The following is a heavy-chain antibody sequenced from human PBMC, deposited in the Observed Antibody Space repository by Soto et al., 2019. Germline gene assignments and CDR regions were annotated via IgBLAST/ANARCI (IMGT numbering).Heavy chain of an antibody. CDR3: AKDITFGGVIADYGMDV. Sequence: EVQLLESGGGLVQPGGSLRLSCAASGFTFSSYAMSWVRQAPGKGLEWVSGFSGSGDSTYNADSVKGRFTISRDNSKNTMYLQMNSLRAEDTAVYYCAKDITFGGVIADYGMDVRGQGTKVTVSS. CDR1: GFTFSSYA. D-gene: IGHD3-16*02. CDR2: FSGSGDST. J-gene: IGHJ6*02. V-gene: IGHV3-23*01.